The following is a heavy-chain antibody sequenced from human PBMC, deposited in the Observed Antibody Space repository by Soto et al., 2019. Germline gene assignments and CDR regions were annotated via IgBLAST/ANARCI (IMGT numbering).Heavy chain of an antibody. D-gene: IGHD6-13*01. CDR3: ARDLRAAGRPGMDV. CDR1: GVSFSSYA. J-gene: IGHJ6*02. V-gene: IGHV1-69*13. CDR2: IIPIVGTG. Sequence: GASVKVSCKASGVSFSSYAISWVRQAPGQGLEWMGGIIPIVGTGNYAQNFQGRVTITADESTSTAYMELSSLRSEDTAMYYCARDLRAAGRPGMDVWGQGTTVTVS.